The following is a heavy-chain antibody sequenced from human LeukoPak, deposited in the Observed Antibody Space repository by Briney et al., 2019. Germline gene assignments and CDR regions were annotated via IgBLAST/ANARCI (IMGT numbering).Heavy chain of an antibody. V-gene: IGHV4-4*09. CDR2: IYTSGST. CDR3: ARHREIITMVRGGFDI. D-gene: IGHD3-10*01. CDR1: GGSISSYY. Sequence: SETLSLTCTVSGGSISSYYWSWIRQPPGKGPECIGYIYTSGSTNYNPSLKSRVTISVDTSKNQFSLKLSSVTAADTAVYYCARHREIITMVRGGFDIWGQGTMVTSLQ. J-gene: IGHJ3*02.